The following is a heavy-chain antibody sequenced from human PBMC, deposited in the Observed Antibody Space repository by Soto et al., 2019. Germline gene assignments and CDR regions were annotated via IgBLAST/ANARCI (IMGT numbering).Heavy chain of an antibody. J-gene: IGHJ3*02. CDR1: GGSISSYY. V-gene: IGHV4-59*01. CDR2: IYYSGSN. D-gene: IGHD6-13*01. Sequence: SDTLSLTCTVSGGSISSYYWSWIRQPPGKGLEWIEYIYYSGSNNYNASLKSGFSISVDTSKYQFFLKARTVTAADTAVYYCAIKPRGYSSSAEALDIWGQGTTVTVSS. CDR3: AIKPRGYSSSAEALDI.